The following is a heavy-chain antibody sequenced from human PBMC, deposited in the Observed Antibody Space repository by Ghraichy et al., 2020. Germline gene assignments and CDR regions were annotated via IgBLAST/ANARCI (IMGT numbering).Heavy chain of an antibody. CDR2: IYYSGST. J-gene: IGHJ4*02. Sequence: SETLSLTCTVSGGSISSSSYYWGWIRQPPGKGLEWIGSIYYSGSTYYNPSLKSRVTISVDTSKNQFSLKLSSVTAADTAVYYCARLGYSSGWSEYYFDYWGQGTLVTVSS. D-gene: IGHD6-19*01. CDR3: ARLGYSSGWSEYYFDY. CDR1: GGSISSSSYY. V-gene: IGHV4-39*01.